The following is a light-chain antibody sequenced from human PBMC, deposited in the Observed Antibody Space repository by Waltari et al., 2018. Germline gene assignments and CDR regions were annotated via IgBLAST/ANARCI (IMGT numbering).Light chain of an antibody. CDR1: ESNIGADFD. V-gene: IGLV1-40*01. CDR2: RFS. Sequence: QSVLTQPPSVSGAPGQRVTISRSGTESNIGADFDVHWYPPVPGPAPKLLLPRFSSRPSVVSDRFSGFKSGASASLVITGLQAEDEAMYYCHSYDTTLSAVVFGGGTRLTV. CDR3: HSYDTTLSAVV. J-gene: IGLJ2*01.